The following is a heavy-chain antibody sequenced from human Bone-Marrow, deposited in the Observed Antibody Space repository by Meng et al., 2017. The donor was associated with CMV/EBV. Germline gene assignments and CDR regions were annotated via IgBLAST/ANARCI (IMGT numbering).Heavy chain of an antibody. CDR3: ARESSPNWFDP. CDR1: GYTFTSYY. J-gene: IGHJ5*02. D-gene: IGHD6-6*01. CDR2: INPSGGST. V-gene: IGHV1-46*01. Sequence: ASVKVSCKASGYTFTSYYMHWVRQAPGQGLEWMGIINPSGGSTSYAQKFQGRVTMTRDTSTSTVYMELSSLRSEDTAVYYYARESSPNWFDPWGQGTLVTVSS.